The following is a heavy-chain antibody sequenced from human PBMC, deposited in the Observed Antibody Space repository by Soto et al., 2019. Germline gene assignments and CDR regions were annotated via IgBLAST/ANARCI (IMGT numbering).Heavy chain of an antibody. V-gene: IGHV3-23*01. J-gene: IGHJ6*02. D-gene: IGHD6-13*01. CDR1: GFTFSNYG. CDR2: MSGSGTST. Sequence: HPGGSLRLSCAASGFTFSNYGMSWVRQAPGKGLEWVSAMSGSGTSTYYADSVKGRFSISRDNSKNTLFLQMNSPRAEDTAVYFCAKDLEASSSWYARYNYYGMDVWGQGTTVTVSS. CDR3: AKDLEASSSWYARYNYYGMDV.